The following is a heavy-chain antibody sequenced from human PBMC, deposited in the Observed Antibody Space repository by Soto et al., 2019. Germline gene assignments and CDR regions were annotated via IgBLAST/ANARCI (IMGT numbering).Heavy chain of an antibody. CDR1: GYDFATYG. CDR3: ARVSYYDVFTGYSPQKYFYYATDV. CDR2: INIQNGNT. V-gene: IGHV1-18*04. D-gene: IGHD3-9*01. J-gene: IGHJ6*02. Sequence: QAQLMQSGSAVRKPGASVRVSCKASGYDFATYGITWVRQAPGQGLEWMGWINIQNGNTNYAQRVQDRVTMTADTPTTTVDMELRSLRSDDTAVYYCARVSYYDVFTGYSPQKYFYYATDVWGQGTTVSVSS.